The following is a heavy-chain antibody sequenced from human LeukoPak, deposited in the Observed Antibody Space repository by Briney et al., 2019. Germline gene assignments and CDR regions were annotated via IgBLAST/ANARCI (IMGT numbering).Heavy chain of an antibody. J-gene: IGHJ6*02. CDR1: GYTFTSYG. Sequence: ASVKVSCKASGYTFTSYGISWVPHAPGQGLEWMGWISAYNGNTNYAQKLQGRVTMTTDTSTSTAYMELRSLRSDDTAVYYCARDGHYDILTGYTKEPYYYGMDVWGQGTTVTVSS. CDR2: ISAYNGNT. V-gene: IGHV1-18*01. CDR3: ARDGHYDILTGYTKEPYYYGMDV. D-gene: IGHD3-9*01.